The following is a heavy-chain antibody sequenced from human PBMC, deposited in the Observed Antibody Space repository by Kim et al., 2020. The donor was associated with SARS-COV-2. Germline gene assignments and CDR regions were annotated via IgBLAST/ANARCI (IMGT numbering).Heavy chain of an antibody. CDR2: ISYDGSNK. Sequence: GGSLRLSCAASGFTFSSYCMHWVRQAPGKGLEWVAVISYDGSNKYYADSVKGRFTISRDNSKNTLYLQMNSLRAEDTAVYYCAKEVRIQLWLYYYGMDVWGQGTTVTVSS. V-gene: IGHV3-30*18. CDR1: GFTFSSYC. CDR3: AKEVRIQLWLYYYGMDV. J-gene: IGHJ6*02. D-gene: IGHD5-18*01.